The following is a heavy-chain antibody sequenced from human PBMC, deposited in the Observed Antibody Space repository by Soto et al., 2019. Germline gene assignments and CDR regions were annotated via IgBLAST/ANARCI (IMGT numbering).Heavy chain of an antibody. Sequence: ASVKVSCKASGYTFTSYAMHWVRQAPGQRLEWMGWINAGNGNSKYSQKFQGRVTITRDTSASTAYMELSSPRSEDTAVYYCARVGYCTNGVCYKGSEYFQHWGQGTLVTVSS. D-gene: IGHD2-8*01. CDR2: INAGNGNS. CDR3: ARVGYCTNGVCYKGSEYFQH. CDR1: GYTFTSYA. V-gene: IGHV1-3*01. J-gene: IGHJ1*01.